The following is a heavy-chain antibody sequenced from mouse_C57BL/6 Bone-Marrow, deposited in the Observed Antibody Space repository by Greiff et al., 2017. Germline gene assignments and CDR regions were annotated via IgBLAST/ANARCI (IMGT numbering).Heavy chain of an antibody. CDR3: AREDCYYVYYAMDY. V-gene: IGHV1-26*01. J-gene: IGHJ4*01. Sequence: VQLQQSGPELVKPGASVKISCKVSGYTFTDYYMNWVKQSHGKSLEWIGDIIPNNGVTSYNQKFKGKATLNVDKSSSTAYMELRSLTSEDSAVYYCAREDCYYVYYAMDYWGQGTSVTVSS. D-gene: IGHD2-3*01. CDR1: GYTFTDYY. CDR2: IIPNNGVT.